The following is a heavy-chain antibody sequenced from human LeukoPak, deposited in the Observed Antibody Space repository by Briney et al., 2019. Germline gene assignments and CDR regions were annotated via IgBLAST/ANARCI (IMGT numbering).Heavy chain of an antibody. CDR2: ISSSSSTI. J-gene: IGHJ4*02. CDR1: GFIFSTYS. CDR3: ARDRYYDSSGYSPFDY. V-gene: IGHV3-48*04. Sequence: GGSLRLSCAASGFIFSTYSMNWVRQAPGKGLEWVSYISSSSSTIYYADSVKGRFTISRDNAKNSLYLQMNSLRAEDTAVYYCARDRYYDSSGYSPFDYWGQGTLVTVSS. D-gene: IGHD3-22*01.